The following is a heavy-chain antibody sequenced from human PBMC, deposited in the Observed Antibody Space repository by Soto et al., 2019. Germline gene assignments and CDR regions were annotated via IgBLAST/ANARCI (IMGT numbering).Heavy chain of an antibody. J-gene: IGHJ6*02. V-gene: IGHV3-53*01. CDR1: GFTVSSNY. CDR3: ARDKSSSWYTRGNYGMDV. CDR2: IYSGGST. D-gene: IGHD6-13*01. Sequence: EVQLVESGGGLIQPGGSLRLSCAASGFTVSSNYMSWVRQAPGKGLEWVSVIYSGGSTYYADSVKGRFTISRDNSKNTLYLQMHSLRAEDTAVYYCARDKSSSWYTRGNYGMDVWGQGTTVTVSS.